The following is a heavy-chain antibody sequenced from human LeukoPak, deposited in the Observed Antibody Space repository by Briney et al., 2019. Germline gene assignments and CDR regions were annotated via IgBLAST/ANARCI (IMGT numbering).Heavy chain of an antibody. D-gene: IGHD1-26*01. J-gene: IGHJ4*02. V-gene: IGHV3-7*01. CDR1: AFTFSSYW. CDR3: VRGEWELPY. Sequence: GGSLRLSCAASAFTFSSYWMSWVRQAPGKGLEWVANIKQDGSEKYYVDSVKGRFTISRDNAKNSLYLQMNSLRAEDMAVYYCVRGEWELPYWGQGTLVTVSS. CDR2: IKQDGSEK.